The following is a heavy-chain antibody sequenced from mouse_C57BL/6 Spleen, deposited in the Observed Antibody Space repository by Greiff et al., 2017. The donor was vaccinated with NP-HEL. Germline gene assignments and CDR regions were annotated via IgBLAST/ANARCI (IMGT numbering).Heavy chain of an antibody. J-gene: IGHJ3*01. D-gene: IGHD1-1*01. CDR1: GFTFSDYG. CDR2: ISSGSSTI. V-gene: IGHV5-17*01. Sequence: EVMLVESGGGLVKPGGSLKLSCAASGFTFSDYGMHWVRQAPEKGLEWVAYISSGSSTIYYADTVKGRFTISRDNAKNTLFLQMTSLRSEDTAMYYCARGGPYYGSSYVWFAYWGQGTLVTVSA. CDR3: ARGGPYYGSSYVWFAY.